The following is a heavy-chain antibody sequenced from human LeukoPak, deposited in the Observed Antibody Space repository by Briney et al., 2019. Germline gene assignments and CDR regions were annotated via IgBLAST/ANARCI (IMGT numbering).Heavy chain of an antibody. V-gene: IGHV3-30*02. CDR3: AKDHGDYFTAFDY. D-gene: IGHD4-17*01. J-gene: IGHJ4*02. CDR1: GFTFSSYG. Sequence: PGGSLRLSCAASGFTFSSYGMHWVRQAPGKGLEWVAFIRYDGSNKYYADSVKGRFTISRDNSKNTLYLQMNSLRAEDTAVYYCAKDHGDYFTAFDYWGQGTLVTVSS. CDR2: IRYDGSNK.